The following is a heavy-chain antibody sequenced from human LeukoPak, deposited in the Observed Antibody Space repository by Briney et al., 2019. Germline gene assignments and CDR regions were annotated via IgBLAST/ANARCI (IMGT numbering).Heavy chain of an antibody. CDR3: ARDVLYSGSYSFDY. Sequence: GGSLRLSCAASGFTFSSYGMSWVRQAPGKGLEWVSGINWNGGSTGYADSVKGRFTISRDNAKNSLYLQMNSLRAEDTALYYCARDVLYSGSYSFDYWGQGTLVTVSS. D-gene: IGHD1-26*01. J-gene: IGHJ4*02. V-gene: IGHV3-20*04. CDR2: INWNGGST. CDR1: GFTFSSYG.